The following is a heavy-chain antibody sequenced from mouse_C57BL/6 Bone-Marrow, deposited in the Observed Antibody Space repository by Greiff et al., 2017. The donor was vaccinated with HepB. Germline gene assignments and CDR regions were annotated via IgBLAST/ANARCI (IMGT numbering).Heavy chain of an antibody. J-gene: IGHJ3*01. V-gene: IGHV5-4*01. CDR3: ARDDGPWFAY. CDR2: ISDGGSYT. Sequence: DVKLVESGGGLVKPGGSLKLSCAASGFTFSSYAMSWVRQTPEKRLEWVATISDGGSYTYYPDNVKGRFTISRDNAKNNLYLQMSHLKSEDTAMYYCARDDGPWFAYWGQGTLVTVSA. D-gene: IGHD2-3*01. CDR1: GFTFSSYA.